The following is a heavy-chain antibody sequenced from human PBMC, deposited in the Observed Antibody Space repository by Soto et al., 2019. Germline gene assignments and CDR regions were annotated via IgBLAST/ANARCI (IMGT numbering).Heavy chain of an antibody. Sequence: SVKVSCKASGGTFSSYAISWVRQAPGQGLEWMGGIIPIFGTANYAQKFQGRVTITADESTSTAYMELSSLRSEDTAVYYCARDRGIAAAGPHYYGMDVWGQGTTVTVSS. D-gene: IGHD6-13*01. CDR3: ARDRGIAAAGPHYYGMDV. V-gene: IGHV1-69*13. CDR1: GGTFSSYA. J-gene: IGHJ6*02. CDR2: IIPIFGTA.